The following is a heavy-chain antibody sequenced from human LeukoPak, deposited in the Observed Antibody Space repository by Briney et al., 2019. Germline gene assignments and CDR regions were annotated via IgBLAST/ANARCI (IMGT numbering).Heavy chain of an antibody. V-gene: IGHV4-34*01. CDR3: ARKWGDCSSTSCYKFFPRYNWFDP. D-gene: IGHD2-2*02. CDR2: INHSGST. Sequence: PSETLSLTCAVYGGSFSGYYWSWIRQPPGKGLEWIGEINHSGSTNYNPSLKSRVTISVDTSKNQFSLKLSSVTAADTAVYYCARKWGDCSSTSCYKFFPRYNWFDPWGQGTLVTVSS. CDR1: GGSFSGYY. J-gene: IGHJ5*02.